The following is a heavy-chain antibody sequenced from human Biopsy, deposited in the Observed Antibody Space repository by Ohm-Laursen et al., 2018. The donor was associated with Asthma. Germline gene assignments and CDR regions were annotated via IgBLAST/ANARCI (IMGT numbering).Heavy chain of an antibody. CDR1: GYTFNSAG. CDR3: ARAVDYSHYYGIDV. V-gene: IGHV1-18*01. CDR2: ISVYNGNT. J-gene: IGHJ6*02. D-gene: IGHD3-10*01. Sequence: SVKVSCKAFGYTFNSAGITWVRQAPGQGLEWMGWISVYNGNTKVAQKLQDRVTMITDTSTSTAYMELRSLRSDDTAVYFCARAVDYSHYYGIDVWGQGTTVTVS.